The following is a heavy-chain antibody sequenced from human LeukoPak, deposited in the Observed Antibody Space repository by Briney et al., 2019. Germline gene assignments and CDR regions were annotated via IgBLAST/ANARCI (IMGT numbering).Heavy chain of an antibody. CDR3: ARDYSSGWTLPYYYYGMDV. Sequence: SETLSLTCAVYGGSFSGYYWSWIRQPPGKGLEWIGEINHSGSTNYNPSLKSRVTISVDTSKNQFSLKLSSVTAADTAVYYCARDYSSGWTLPYYYYGMDVWGQGTTVTVSS. CDR1: GGSFSGYY. CDR2: INHSGST. J-gene: IGHJ6*02. D-gene: IGHD6-19*01. V-gene: IGHV4-34*01.